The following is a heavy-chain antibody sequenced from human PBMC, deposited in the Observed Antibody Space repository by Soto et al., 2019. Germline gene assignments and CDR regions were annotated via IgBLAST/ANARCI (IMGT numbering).Heavy chain of an antibody. D-gene: IGHD2-2*01. V-gene: IGHV4-34*01. J-gene: IGHJ4*02. Sequence: SETLSLTCAVYGGSFSGYYWSWIRQPPGKGLEWIGEINHSGSTNYNPSLKSRVTISVDTSKNQFSLKLSSVTAADTAVYYCARVVGGEDIVVVPAAMPFDDWGQGTLVTVSS. CDR2: INHSGST. CDR3: ARVVGGEDIVVVPAAMPFDD. CDR1: GGSFSGYY.